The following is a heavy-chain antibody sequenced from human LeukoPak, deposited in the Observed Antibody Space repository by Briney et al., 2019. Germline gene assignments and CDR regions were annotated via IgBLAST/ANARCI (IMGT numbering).Heavy chain of an antibody. CDR2: IKRKTDGGTT. CDR3: TTGGSFYYGSGSGGGIDY. Sequence: GGSLRLSCVASGFNFTNAWMSWVRQAPGKGLEWVGRIKRKTDGGTTDYAAPVKGRFAISRDDSKNTLYLQMNSLKTEDTAVYYCTTGGSFYYGSGSGGGIDYWGQGTLVTVSS. J-gene: IGHJ4*02. D-gene: IGHD3-10*01. V-gene: IGHV3-15*01. CDR1: GFNFTNAW.